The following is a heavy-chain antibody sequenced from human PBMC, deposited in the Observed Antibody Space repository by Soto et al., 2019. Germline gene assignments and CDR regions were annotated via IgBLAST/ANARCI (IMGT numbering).Heavy chain of an antibody. J-gene: IGHJ4*02. CDR2: IYYSGST. CDR1: CGSISSSSYY. V-gene: IGHV4-39*01. CDR3: ATKVVTAIGYFGY. Sequence: SETLSLTCTVSCGSISSSSYYWGWIRQPPGKGLEWIGSIYYSGSTYYNPSLKSRVTISVDTSKNQFSLKLSSVTAADTAVYYCATKVVTAIGYFGYWGQGTLVTVSS. D-gene: IGHD2-21*02.